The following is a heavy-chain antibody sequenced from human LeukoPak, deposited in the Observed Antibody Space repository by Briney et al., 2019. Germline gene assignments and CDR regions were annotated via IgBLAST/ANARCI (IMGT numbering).Heavy chain of an antibody. Sequence: SETLSLTCSVSGGSISGYYWSWIRQPAGKGLEWIGRIYSSGYTEYSPSLKSRVSMSVDTSKNQFSLKLTFVTAADTAVYYCARDDYFGDLDAFDIWGQGTRVSVSS. CDR2: IYSSGYT. CDR3: ARDDYFGDLDAFDI. V-gene: IGHV4-4*07. J-gene: IGHJ3*02. D-gene: IGHD3-10*01. CDR1: GGSISGYY.